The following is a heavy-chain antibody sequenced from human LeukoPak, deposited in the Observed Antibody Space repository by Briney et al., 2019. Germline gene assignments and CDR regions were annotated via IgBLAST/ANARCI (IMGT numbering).Heavy chain of an antibody. CDR1: GFTFSGSA. CDR3: AIVVVPGDY. D-gene: IGHD2-2*01. Sequence: PGGSLKLSCAASGFTFSGSAMHWVRQASGKGLEWVGRIRSKANSYATAYAASVKGRFTISRDDSKNTAYLQMNSLKTEDTAVYCCAIVVVPGDYWGQGTLVTVSS. V-gene: IGHV3-73*01. J-gene: IGHJ4*02. CDR2: IRSKANSYAT.